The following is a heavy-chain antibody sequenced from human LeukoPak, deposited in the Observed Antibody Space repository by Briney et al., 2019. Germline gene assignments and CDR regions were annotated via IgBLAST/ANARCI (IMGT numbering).Heavy chain of an antibody. D-gene: IGHD3-3*01. V-gene: IGHV4-59*01. CDR2: IYYSGST. Sequence: KPSETLSLTCTVSGGSISSYYWSWIRQPPGKGLEWIGYIYYSGSTNYNPSLKSRVTISVDTSKNQFSLKLSSVIAADTAVYYCASAYDFWTTFDYWGQGTLVTVSS. CDR1: GGSISSYY. J-gene: IGHJ4*02. CDR3: ASAYDFWTTFDY.